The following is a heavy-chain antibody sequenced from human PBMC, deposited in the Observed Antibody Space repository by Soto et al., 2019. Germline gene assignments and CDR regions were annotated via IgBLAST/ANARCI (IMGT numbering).Heavy chain of an antibody. V-gene: IGHV3-23*01. CDR2: ISGSGSTT. Sequence: EVQLLESGGGLVQPGGSLRLSCAASGFSFSDYAMSWVRQAPGKGLEWVSGISGSGSTTYYADSVKGRFTISRDNSKNTLYLKMNSLRGEDTAVYYCAKGGPDWKQLKGYSDLWGRGPLFIVSS. J-gene: IGHJ2*01. CDR3: AKGGPDWKQLKGYSDL. CDR1: GFSFSDYA. D-gene: IGHD1-1*01.